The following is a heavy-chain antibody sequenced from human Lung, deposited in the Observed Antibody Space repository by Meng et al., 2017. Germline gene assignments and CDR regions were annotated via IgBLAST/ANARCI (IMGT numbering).Heavy chain of an antibody. CDR3: ARDLAWVLFDY. Sequence: EVDPVAAVGCLVQPAGSLRLSCIASGFNFGDYITHGLRQSPGKDLECISCIVSDGGITTQASSVKGRFTVSRDNAKNTLYLQMNSLGADDTAVYYCARDLAWVLFDYWGQGALVTVSS. V-gene: IGHV3-74*03. CDR2: IVSDGGIT. D-gene: IGHD3-3*01. CDR1: GFNFGDYI. J-gene: IGHJ4*02.